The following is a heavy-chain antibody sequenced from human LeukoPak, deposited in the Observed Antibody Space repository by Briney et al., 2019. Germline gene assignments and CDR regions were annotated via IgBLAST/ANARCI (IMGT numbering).Heavy chain of an antibody. CDR3: ARDYSGSYSDAFDI. Sequence: GGSLRLSCAASGFTFSSYAMHWVRQAPGKGLEWVAVISYDGSNKYYADSVKGRFTISRDNSKNTLYLQMNSLRAEDTAVYYCARDYSGSYSDAFDIWGQGTMVTVSS. CDR1: GFTFSSYA. J-gene: IGHJ3*02. V-gene: IGHV3-30-3*01. D-gene: IGHD1-26*01. CDR2: ISYDGSNK.